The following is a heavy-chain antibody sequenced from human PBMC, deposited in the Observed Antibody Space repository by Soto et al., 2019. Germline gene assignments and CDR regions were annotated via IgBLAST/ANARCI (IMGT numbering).Heavy chain of an antibody. Sequence: QVQLQESGPGLVKPSGTLSLTCAVSSGSISSSNWWSWVRQPPGKGLEWIGEIYHSGSTNYNPSLKSRVTISVDKSKTQFTLKLSSVTAADTAVYYCAVQLGYCSGGSCSNAFDIWGQGTMVTVSS. CDR1: SGSISSSNW. V-gene: IGHV4-4*02. CDR2: IYHSGST. J-gene: IGHJ3*02. CDR3: AVQLGYCSGGSCSNAFDI. D-gene: IGHD2-15*01.